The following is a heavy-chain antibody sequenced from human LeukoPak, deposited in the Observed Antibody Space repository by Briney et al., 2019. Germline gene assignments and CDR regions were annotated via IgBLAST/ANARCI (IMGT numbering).Heavy chain of an antibody. J-gene: IGHJ4*02. Sequence: PGGSLRLSCAASGFTFSSYWMSWVRQAPGKGLEWVANIKQDGSEKYYVDSVKGRFTISRDNAKNSLYLQMNSLKSEDTAVYFCAREGDSSGPDFVYWGQGTLVTVSS. CDR2: IKQDGSEK. D-gene: IGHD6-19*01. CDR3: AREGDSSGPDFVY. V-gene: IGHV3-7*03. CDR1: GFTFSSYW.